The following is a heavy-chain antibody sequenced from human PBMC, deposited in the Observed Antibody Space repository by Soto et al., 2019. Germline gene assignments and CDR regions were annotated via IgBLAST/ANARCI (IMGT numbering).Heavy chain of an antibody. V-gene: IGHV1-69*01. CDR2: FIPVYSTL. CDR3: AQGVILNGDFPLDS. J-gene: IGHJ4*02. Sequence: QVLLVQSGAEVKKPGSSVKISCKASGGSFGNSAINWVRQTPGQALEWLGGFIPVYSTLNYAQKFQGRVTTTADESTGTAYMTLISRASNDTGVYYCAQGVILNGDFPLDSWGKVTRVTVSS. CDR1: GGSFGNSA. D-gene: IGHD3-9*01.